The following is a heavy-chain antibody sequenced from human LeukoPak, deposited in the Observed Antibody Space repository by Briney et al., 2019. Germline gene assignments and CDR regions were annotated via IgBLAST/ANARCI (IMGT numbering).Heavy chain of an antibody. D-gene: IGHD3-22*01. CDR3: AKARSFYDSSGYYDY. Sequence: GGSLRLSCAASGFTFDGYAMHWVRQAPGKGLEWVSGISWNSGSIGYADSVKGRFTISRDNAKNSLYLQMNSLRAEDTALYYCAKARSFYDSSGYYDYWGQGTLVTVSS. V-gene: IGHV3-9*01. J-gene: IGHJ4*02. CDR2: ISWNSGSI. CDR1: GFTFDGYA.